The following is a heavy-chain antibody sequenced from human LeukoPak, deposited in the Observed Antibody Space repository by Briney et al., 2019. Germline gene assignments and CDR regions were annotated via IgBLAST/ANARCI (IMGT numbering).Heavy chain of an antibody. D-gene: IGHD2-2*01. Sequence: GGSLRLSCSASGFTFSSYAMHWVRQAPGKGLEYVSAISSNGGSTYYADSVKGRFTISRDNSKNTLYLQMSSLRAEDPAVYYCEKEPSYVPAANWFDPWGQGTLVTVSS. V-gene: IGHV3-64D*06. CDR2: ISSNGGST. CDR3: EKEPSYVPAANWFDP. J-gene: IGHJ5*02. CDR1: GFTFSSYA.